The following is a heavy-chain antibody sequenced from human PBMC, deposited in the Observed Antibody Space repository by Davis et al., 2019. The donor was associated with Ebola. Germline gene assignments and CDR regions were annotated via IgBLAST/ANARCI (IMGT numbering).Heavy chain of an antibody. V-gene: IGHV3-23*01. CDR1: AFTFDNYA. Sequence: GESLKISCAASAFTFDNYAMTWVRQALGKGLEWVASIGGSCLNVFYTKSVKGRFTISRDNSRNTVYSQMSSLRAEDTAVYYCARHEGFWSGHFDHWGQGSRVTVSS. CDR2: IGGSCLNV. CDR3: ARHEGFWSGHFDH. D-gene: IGHD3-3*01. J-gene: IGHJ4*02.